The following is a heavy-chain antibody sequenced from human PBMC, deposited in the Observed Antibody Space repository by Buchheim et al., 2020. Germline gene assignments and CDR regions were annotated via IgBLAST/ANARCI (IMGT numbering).Heavy chain of an antibody. J-gene: IGHJ2*01. V-gene: IGHV3-48*04. Sequence: VQLVESGGGVVQPGRSLRLSCAASGFTFSSYGMHWVRQAPGKGLEWVSYISSSGSTIYYADSVKGRFTISRDNAKNSLYLQMNSLRAEDTAVYYCARRRLGATGPNWYFDLWGRGTL. CDR1: GFTFSSYG. D-gene: IGHD1-26*01. CDR2: ISSSGSTI. CDR3: ARRRLGATGPNWYFDL.